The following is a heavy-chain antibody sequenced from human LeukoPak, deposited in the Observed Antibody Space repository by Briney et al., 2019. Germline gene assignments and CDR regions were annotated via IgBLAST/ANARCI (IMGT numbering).Heavy chain of an antibody. CDR3: ARDLGEWGRVDD. D-gene: IGHD3-16*01. V-gene: IGHV3-74*01. CDR2: INTDGNSP. CDR1: GFTFSNYW. J-gene: IGHJ4*02. Sequence: HPGGSLRLSCAASGFTFSNYWMHWVRQTPGKGLVWVARINTDGNSPTYADSVKGRFTISRDDSKNTLYLQMDSLRPEDTAVYYCARDLGEWGRVDDWGQGTLVTVSS.